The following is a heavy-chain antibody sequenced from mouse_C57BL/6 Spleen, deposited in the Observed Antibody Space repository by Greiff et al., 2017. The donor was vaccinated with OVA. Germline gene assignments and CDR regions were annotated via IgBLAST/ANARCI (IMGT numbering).Heavy chain of an antibody. CDR3: ARDRARGRNWNYFDY. V-gene: IGHV5-16*01. CDR2: INYDGSST. D-gene: IGHD3-3*01. Sequence: EVMLVESEGGLVQPGSSMKLSCTASGFTFSDYYMAWVRQVPEKGLEWVANINYDGSSTYYLDSLKSRFIISRDNAKNILYLQMSSLKSEDTATYYCARDRARGRNWNYFDYWGQGTTLTVSS. CDR1: GFTFSDYY. J-gene: IGHJ2*01.